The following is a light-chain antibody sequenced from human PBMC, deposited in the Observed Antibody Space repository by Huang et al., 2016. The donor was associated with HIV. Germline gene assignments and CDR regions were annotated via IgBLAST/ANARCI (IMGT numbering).Light chain of an antibody. CDR1: QNLNTS. J-gene: IGKJ4*01. Sequence: DIQMTQSPSSLSASVGDRVSITCRESQNLNTSLNCYQQKPGKAPRLLIHAASILQSGVSSRFSGSGSGTYFTLTISSLQREDFATYYCQQSSSTVFTFGGGTKVEI. CDR3: QQSSSTVFT. CDR2: AAS. V-gene: IGKV1-39*01.